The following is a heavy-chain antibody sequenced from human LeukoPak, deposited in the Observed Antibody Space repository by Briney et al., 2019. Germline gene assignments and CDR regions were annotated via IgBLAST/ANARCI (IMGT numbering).Heavy chain of an antibody. Sequence: GGSLRLSCAASGLTFSSYGMSWVRQAPGKGLEWVANIKQDGSEKYYVDSVKGRFTISRDNAKNSLYLQMNSLRAEDTAVYYCARESLIVATLLLDYWGQGTLVTVSS. CDR3: ARESLIVATLLLDY. D-gene: IGHD5-12*01. CDR1: GLTFSSYG. CDR2: IKQDGSEK. J-gene: IGHJ4*02. V-gene: IGHV3-7*01.